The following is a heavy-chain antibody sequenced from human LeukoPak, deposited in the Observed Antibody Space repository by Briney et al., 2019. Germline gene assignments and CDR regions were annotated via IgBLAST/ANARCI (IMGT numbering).Heavy chain of an antibody. D-gene: IGHD2-21*02. J-gene: IGHJ4*02. Sequence: GGSLRLSCAASGFTFSSYAMSWVRQAPGKGLERVSAICGSGGSTYYADSVKGRFTISRDNSKNTLYLQMNSVRAEDTAVYYCANPIAYCGGDCLFDYWGQGTLVAVSS. V-gene: IGHV3-23*01. CDR2: ICGSGGST. CDR1: GFTFSSYA. CDR3: ANPIAYCGGDCLFDY.